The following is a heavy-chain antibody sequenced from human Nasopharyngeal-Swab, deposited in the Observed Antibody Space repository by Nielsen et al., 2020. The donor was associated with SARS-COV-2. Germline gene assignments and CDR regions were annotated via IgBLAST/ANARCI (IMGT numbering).Heavy chain of an antibody. D-gene: IGHD4-23*01. V-gene: IGHV4-4*08. Sequence: SETLSLTCIVSGDSMSRFWWSWIRQAPGKGLEWVGYISATGTTTYSPSLKSRATIFIDSPRRQFSLRLSSVTAADTAVYYCATDLDHFGGENRFDSWGQGTLVTVSS. CDR3: ATDLDHFGGENRFDS. CDR1: GDSMSRFW. J-gene: IGHJ4*02. CDR2: ISATGTT.